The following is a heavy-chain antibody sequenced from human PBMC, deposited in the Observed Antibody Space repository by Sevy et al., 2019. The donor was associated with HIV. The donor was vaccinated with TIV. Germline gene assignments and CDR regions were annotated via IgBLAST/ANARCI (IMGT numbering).Heavy chain of an antibody. J-gene: IGHJ6*02. Sequence: GGSLRLSCAASGFTFSSYWMSWVRQAPGKWLEWVANIKQDGSEKYYVDSVKGRFTISRDNAKNSLYLQMNSLRAEDTAVYYCARDLGDDFWSGYYTNGMDVWGQGTTVTVSS. CDR3: ARDLGDDFWSGYYTNGMDV. D-gene: IGHD3-3*01. V-gene: IGHV3-7*03. CDR2: IKQDGSEK. CDR1: GFTFSSYW.